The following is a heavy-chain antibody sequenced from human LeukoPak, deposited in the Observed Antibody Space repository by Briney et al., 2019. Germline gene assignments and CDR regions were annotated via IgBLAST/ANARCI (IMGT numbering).Heavy chain of an antibody. CDR3: AKDGYSSSWYSEYYFDY. V-gene: IGHV3-23*01. D-gene: IGHD6-13*01. J-gene: IGHJ4*02. CDR1: GFTFTSHD. CDR2: ISGSGGST. Sequence: PGGSLRLSCAASGFTFTSHDMSWVRQAPGKGLEWVSAISGSGGSTYYADSVKGRFTISRDNSKNTLYLQMNSLRAEDTAVYYCAKDGYSSSWYSEYYFDYWGQGTLVTVSS.